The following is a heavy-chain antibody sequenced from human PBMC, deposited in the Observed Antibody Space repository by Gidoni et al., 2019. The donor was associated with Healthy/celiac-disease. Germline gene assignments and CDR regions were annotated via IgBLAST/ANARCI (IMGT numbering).Heavy chain of an antibody. Sequence: QVQLQESGPGLVKPSETLSLTCAVPGYPTSSGYYWGWLRQPPGKGLEWIGSIYHSGSTYYNPSLKSRVTISVDTSKNQFSLKLSSVTAADTAVYYCAREALAARLDPGWFDPWGQGTLVTVSS. J-gene: IGHJ5*02. D-gene: IGHD6-6*01. V-gene: IGHV4-38-2*02. CDR1: GYPTSSGYY. CDR2: IYHSGST. CDR3: AREALAARLDPGWFDP.